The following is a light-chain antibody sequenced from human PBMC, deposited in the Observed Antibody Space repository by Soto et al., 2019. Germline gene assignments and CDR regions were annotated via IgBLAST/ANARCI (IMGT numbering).Light chain of an antibody. V-gene: IGLV2-23*01. Sequence: QSALTQPASVSGSPGQSITISCTGTSSDVGSYNLVSWYQQHPGKAPKLMIYECSKRPSGVSNRFSGSKSGNTASLTISGLQAEDEADYYCCSYAVSSAWVFGGGTKLTVL. J-gene: IGLJ3*02. CDR3: CSYAVSSAWV. CDR1: SSDVGSYNL. CDR2: ECS.